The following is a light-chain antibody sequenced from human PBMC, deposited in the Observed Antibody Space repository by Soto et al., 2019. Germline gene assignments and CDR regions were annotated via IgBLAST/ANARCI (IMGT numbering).Light chain of an antibody. CDR2: KAS. CDR3: QQYNSIRRT. V-gene: IGKV1-5*03. Sequence: DIQMTQSPSTLSASVGDRVTITCRASQSISSWLAWYQQKPGKAPNLLIYKASSLESGVPSRFSGSGSGTEFTLTISSLQPDDFATYYCQQYNSIRRTFGQGTKVEIK. CDR1: QSISSW. J-gene: IGKJ1*01.